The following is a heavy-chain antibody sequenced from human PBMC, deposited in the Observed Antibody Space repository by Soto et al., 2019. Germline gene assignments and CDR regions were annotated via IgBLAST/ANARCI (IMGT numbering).Heavy chain of an antibody. CDR1: GFTFSDSA. J-gene: IGHJ6*03. Sequence: EVQLVESGGGLVQPGGSLKLSCAASGFTFSDSAMHWVRQASGKGLEWVGRIRSKANTDGTADAASVKGRFTISRDNSKNTAYLQINSLKTEDTAVYYCTRHVDCSGGSCYSDYYYYMDVWGKGTTVTVSS. D-gene: IGHD2-15*01. CDR2: IRSKANTDGT. V-gene: IGHV3-73*01. CDR3: TRHVDCSGGSCYSDYYYYMDV.